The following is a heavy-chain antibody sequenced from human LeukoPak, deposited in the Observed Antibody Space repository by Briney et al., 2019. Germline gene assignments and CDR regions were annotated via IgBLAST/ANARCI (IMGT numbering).Heavy chain of an antibody. D-gene: IGHD6-19*01. V-gene: IGHV5-51*01. J-gene: IGHJ4*02. CDR3: ARTIAVAGHFDY. Sequence: GESLEISCQGSGYSFTSYWIGWVRQMPGKGLGWMGIIYPGDSDTRYSPSFQGQVTISADKSISTAYLQWSSLKASDTAIYYCARTIAVAGHFDYWSQGILVTVSS. CDR2: IYPGDSDT. CDR1: GYSFTSYW.